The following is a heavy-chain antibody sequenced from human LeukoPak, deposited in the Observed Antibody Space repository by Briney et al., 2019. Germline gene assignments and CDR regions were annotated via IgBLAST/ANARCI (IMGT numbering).Heavy chain of an antibody. Sequence: GGSLRLSCAASGFIFSSYAMHWVRQAPGKGLEWVAVISYDGNNKFYADSVKGRFTISRDNSKNTLYLQMNSLRPEDTAVYYCARGGETSQYFDLWGRGTVVTVSS. J-gene: IGHJ2*01. D-gene: IGHD3-10*01. CDR1: GFIFSSYA. V-gene: IGHV3-30-3*01. CDR2: ISYDGNNK. CDR3: ARGGETSQYFDL.